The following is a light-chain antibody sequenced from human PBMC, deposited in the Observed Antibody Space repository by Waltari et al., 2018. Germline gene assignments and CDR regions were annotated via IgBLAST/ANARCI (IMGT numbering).Light chain of an antibody. V-gene: IGKV1-39*01. CDR3: QQSYSTPLT. Sequence: DIQMTQSPSSLSASVGDRVTITCRASQSIRSYLNWYQQKPGKAPKLLIYAESNLESGVPSRFSGSGSGTDFTLSISSLQPEDFATYYCQQSYSTPLTFGGGTNVEI. CDR2: AES. J-gene: IGKJ4*01. CDR1: QSIRSY.